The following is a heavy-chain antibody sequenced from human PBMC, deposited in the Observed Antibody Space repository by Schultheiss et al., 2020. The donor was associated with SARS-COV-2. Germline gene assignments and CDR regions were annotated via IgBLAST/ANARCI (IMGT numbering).Heavy chain of an antibody. D-gene: IGHD3-10*01. CDR3: ARGSRGSGRGFDP. CDR2: IYSDGSST. J-gene: IGHJ5*02. Sequence: GGSLRLSCAASGFTFSSYEMHWVRQAPGKGLVWVSRIYSDGSSTNYADSVKGRFTISTDDAKNTLFLQMNSLTAEDTAIYYCARGSRGSGRGFDPWGQGTLVTVSS. CDR1: GFTFSSYE. V-gene: IGHV3-74*01.